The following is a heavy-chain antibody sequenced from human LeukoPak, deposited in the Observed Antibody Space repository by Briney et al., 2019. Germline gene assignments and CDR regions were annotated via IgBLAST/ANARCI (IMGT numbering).Heavy chain of an antibody. CDR3: ARDPIMITFGGVIVISHWFDP. D-gene: IGHD3-16*02. CDR1: GYTFTDYY. CDR2: INPNSGGT. V-gene: IGHV1-2*02. J-gene: IGHJ5*02. Sequence: ASVKVSCKASGYTFTDYYMHWVRQAPGQGLEWMGWINPNSGGTKYSQKLQGMVSMTRDTSINTAYMELSRLTSDDTAVYYCARDPIMITFGGVIVISHWFDPWGQGTLVTVSS.